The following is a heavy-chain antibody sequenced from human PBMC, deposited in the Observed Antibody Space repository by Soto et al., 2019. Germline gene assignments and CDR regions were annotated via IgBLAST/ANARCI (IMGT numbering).Heavy chain of an antibody. J-gene: IGHJ3*02. CDR2: IIPIVGTA. D-gene: IGHD1-20*01. Sequence: QVQLVQSGAEVKKPGSSVKVSCKASGGTFSSYAISWVRQAPGQGLEWMGGIIPIVGTANYAQKFQGRVTITEDESTSTAHMELSSLRSEDTAVYYCARRGVTGPTCAGDAFDIWGQGTMVTVSS. V-gene: IGHV1-69*01. CDR3: ARRGVTGPTCAGDAFDI. CDR1: GGTFSSYA.